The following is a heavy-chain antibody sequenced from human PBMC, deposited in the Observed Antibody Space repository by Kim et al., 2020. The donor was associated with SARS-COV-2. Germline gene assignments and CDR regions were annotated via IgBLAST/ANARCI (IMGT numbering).Heavy chain of an antibody. Sequence: GGSLRLSCAASGFTFSSYAMHWVRQAPGKGLEWVAVISYDGSNKYYADSVKGRFTISRDNSKNTLYLQMNSLRAEDTAVYYCARDEWFGSYYYYGMDVWG. D-gene: IGHD3-10*01. CDR1: GFTFSSYA. V-gene: IGHV3-30*04. CDR3: ARDEWFGSYYYYGMDV. CDR2: ISYDGSNK. J-gene: IGHJ6*01.